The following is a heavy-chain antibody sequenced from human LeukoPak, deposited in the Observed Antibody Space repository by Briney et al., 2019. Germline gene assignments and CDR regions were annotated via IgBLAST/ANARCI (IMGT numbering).Heavy chain of an antibody. J-gene: IGHJ5*02. CDR3: ASGYSYVPA. Sequence: PSETLSLTCTVSGGSISGYYCSGIRQPPGKGLGWIGYISYNSGSTNYNPSLKSRVSISADTSKNQCSLKLSSVTTADTAVYYCASGYSYVPAWGQGTLVTVSS. CDR1: GGSISGYY. V-gene: IGHV4-59*01. CDR2: ISYNSGST. D-gene: IGHD5-18*01.